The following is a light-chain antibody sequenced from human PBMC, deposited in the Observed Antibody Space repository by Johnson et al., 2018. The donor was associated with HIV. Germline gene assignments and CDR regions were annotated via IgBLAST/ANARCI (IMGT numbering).Light chain of an antibody. CDR3: ATWDRSMTIGGV. CDR2: ENN. CDR1: SSNIGSNY. Sequence: QSVLTQSPSVSAAPGQKVTISCSGSSSNIGSNYVSWYQQFPGAALKLLIYENNKRPSGIPDRFSGSKSGTSATLGITGLQTGDEADQYCATWDRSMTIGGVFGTGRKGTVL. J-gene: IGLJ1*01. V-gene: IGLV1-51*02.